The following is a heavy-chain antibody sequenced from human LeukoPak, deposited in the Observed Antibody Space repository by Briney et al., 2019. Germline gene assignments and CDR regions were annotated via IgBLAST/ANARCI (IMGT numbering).Heavy chain of an antibody. CDR1: GFTFSSYG. D-gene: IGHD5-24*01. Sequence: PGGSLRLSCAASGFTFSSYGMHWVRQAPGKGLEWVAVISNDGSDKYYVDSVKGRFTISRDNSKNTLYLQMNSLRAEDTAVYYCAKGGDGYSAPFDYWGQGTLVTVSS. CDR3: AKGGDGYSAPFDY. J-gene: IGHJ4*02. V-gene: IGHV3-30*18. CDR2: ISNDGSDK.